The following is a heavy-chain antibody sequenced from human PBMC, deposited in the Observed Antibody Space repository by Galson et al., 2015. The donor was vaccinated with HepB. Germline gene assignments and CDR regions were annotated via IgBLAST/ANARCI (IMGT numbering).Heavy chain of an antibody. J-gene: IGHJ6*03. CDR2: IYPGDSDF. D-gene: IGHD4-23*01. CDR3: ARHWHYGGNSGDYYYMDV. Sequence: QSGAEVKKPGESLKISCKGSGYSFANYWIAWVRQMPGKGLEWMGIIYPGDSDFIYSPSFQGQVTISADTSIDTAYLQWDSLKASDTAVYYCARHWHYGGNSGDYYYMDVWGTGTTVTVS. V-gene: IGHV5-51*01. CDR1: GYSFANYW.